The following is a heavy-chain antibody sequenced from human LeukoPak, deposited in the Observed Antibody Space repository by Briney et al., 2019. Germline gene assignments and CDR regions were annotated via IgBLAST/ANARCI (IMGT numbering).Heavy chain of an antibody. J-gene: IGHJ4*02. CDR2: IYSGGST. CDR1: GFTVSSNF. CDR3: ASLGRYGDYSFDY. D-gene: IGHD4-17*01. V-gene: IGHV3-66*01. Sequence: GGSLRLSCAASGFTVSSNFLSWVRQAPGKGLEWVSVIYSGGSTYYADSVKGRFTISRDNSKNTLYLQMNSLRAEDTAVYYCASLGRYGDYSFDYWGQGTLVTVSS.